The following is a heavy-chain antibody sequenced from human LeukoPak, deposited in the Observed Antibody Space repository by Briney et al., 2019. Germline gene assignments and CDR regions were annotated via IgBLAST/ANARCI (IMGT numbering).Heavy chain of an antibody. CDR1: GYSISSGYY. V-gene: IGHV4-38-2*01. CDR2: IYHSGST. CDR3: ARQGSRFLEWLKFVY. D-gene: IGHD3-3*01. J-gene: IGHJ4*02. Sequence: SETLSLTCAVSGYSISSGYYWDWIRQPPGKGLEWIGSIYHSGSTYYNPSLKSRVTISVDTSKNQFSLKLSSVTAADTAVYYCARQGSRFLEWLKFVYWGQGTLVTVSS.